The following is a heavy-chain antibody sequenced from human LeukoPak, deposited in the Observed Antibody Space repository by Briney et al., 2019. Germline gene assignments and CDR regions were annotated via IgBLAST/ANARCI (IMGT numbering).Heavy chain of an antibody. CDR1: GGSISSYY. Sequence: TSETLSLTCTVSGGSISSYYWSWIRQPPGKGLEWIGYIYTSRSTNYNPSLKSRVTISVDTSKNQFSLKLSSVTAEDTAVYYCATDRYYGSGSYYKFDYWGQGTLVTVSS. J-gene: IGHJ4*02. D-gene: IGHD3-10*01. CDR2: IYTSRST. CDR3: ATDRYYGSGSYYKFDY. V-gene: IGHV4-4*09.